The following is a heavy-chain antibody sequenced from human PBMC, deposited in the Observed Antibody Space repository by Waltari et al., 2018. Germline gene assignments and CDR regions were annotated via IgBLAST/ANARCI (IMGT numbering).Heavy chain of an antibody. D-gene: IGHD1-7*01. CDR1: GYTFTSYD. Sequence: QVQLVQSGAEVKKPGASVKVSCKASGYTFTSYDINWVRQATGQGLEWMGRINPNSGGTNYAQKFQGRVTMTRETSISTAYMELSRLRSDDTAVYYCARVVGGWNSPFDYWGQGTLVTVSS. CDR3: ARVVGGWNSPFDY. V-gene: IGHV1-2*06. J-gene: IGHJ4*02. CDR2: INPNSGGT.